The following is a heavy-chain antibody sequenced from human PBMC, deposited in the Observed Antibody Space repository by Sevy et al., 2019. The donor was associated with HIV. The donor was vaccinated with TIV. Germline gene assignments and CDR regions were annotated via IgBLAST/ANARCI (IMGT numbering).Heavy chain of an antibody. CDR3: SRGTTWSGIDDL. Sequence: GGSLRLSCAASGFTFGDYTMHWARQAPGKGLEWVSGIIWNGDNMAYAHSLKGRFTISRDNARNALFLQMSNLKPKDTAFYYCSRGTTWSGIDDLWGQGTLVTVSS. CDR1: GFTFGDYT. J-gene: IGHJ5*02. V-gene: IGHV3-9*01. D-gene: IGHD6-13*01. CDR2: IIWNGDNM.